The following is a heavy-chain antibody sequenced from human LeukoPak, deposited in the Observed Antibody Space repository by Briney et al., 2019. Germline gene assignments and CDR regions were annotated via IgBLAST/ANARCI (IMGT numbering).Heavy chain of an antibody. CDR1: GYPFTTSW. CDR3: PDGRVY. J-gene: IGHJ4*02. V-gene: IGHV5-51*01. D-gene: IGHD5-24*01. Sequence: GESLRISCQGFGYPFTTSWIGWVRQLPGKGLEWTAIIYAGNSDAKYSPSFQGQVSISTDRSIGTAYLHWSSLKASDTAIINHPDGRVYWGQGTLVTVSS. CDR2: IYAGNSDA.